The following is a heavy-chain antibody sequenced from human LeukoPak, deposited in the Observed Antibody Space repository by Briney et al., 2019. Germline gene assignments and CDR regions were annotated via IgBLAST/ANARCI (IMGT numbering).Heavy chain of an antibody. J-gene: IGHJ6*02. CDR3: AREQQDRQDYYCYYGMDV. CDR1: GGTFSSYA. CDR2: IIPILGIA. Sequence: ASVKVSCKASGGTFSSYAISWVRQAPGQGLEWMGRIIPILGIANYAQKFQGRVTITADKSTSTAYMELSSLRSEDTAVYYCAREQQDRQDYYCYYGMDVWGQGTTVTVSS. V-gene: IGHV1-69*04.